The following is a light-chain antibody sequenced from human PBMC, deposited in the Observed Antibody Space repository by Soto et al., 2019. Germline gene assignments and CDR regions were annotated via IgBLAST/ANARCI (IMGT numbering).Light chain of an antibody. V-gene: IGKV3-11*01. CDR1: QSVSY. Sequence: EIVLTQSPATLSLSPGERATLSCRASQSVSYLAWYQQKPGQAPRLLIYDASNRATDIPARFSDSWSGTDFTLTISSLEPEYVADYYCQQSSNWWTFGQGTMVESK. CDR3: QQSSNWWT. J-gene: IGKJ1*01. CDR2: DAS.